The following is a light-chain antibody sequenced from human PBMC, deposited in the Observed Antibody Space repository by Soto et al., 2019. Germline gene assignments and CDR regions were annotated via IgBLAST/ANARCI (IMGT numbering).Light chain of an antibody. CDR1: QSVSSN. V-gene: IGKV3-15*01. Sequence: EMVMTQSPATLSVSPGERAALSCRASQSVSSNLAWYQQKPGQAPRLLIYGASTRAASIPARFSGSGSGTEFTLTISSVQSEDSAVYYCQQYNDWWTFGQGTKVDIK. CDR3: QQYNDWWT. CDR2: GAS. J-gene: IGKJ1*01.